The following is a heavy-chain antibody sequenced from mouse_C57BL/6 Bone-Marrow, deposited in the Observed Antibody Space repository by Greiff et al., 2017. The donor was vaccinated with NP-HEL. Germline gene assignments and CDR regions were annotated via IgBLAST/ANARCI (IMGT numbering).Heavy chain of an antibody. J-gene: IGHJ2*01. CDR3: ARDSSGYDYFDY. CDR2: IYPGDGDT. CDR1: GYAFSSSW. Sequence: QVQLQQSGPELVKPGASVKISCKASGYAFSSSWMNWVKQRPGKGLEWIGRIYPGDGDTNYNGKVKGKATLTADKSSSTAYMQLSSLTSEDSAVYFCARDSSGYDYFDYWGQGTTLTVSS. D-gene: IGHD3-2*02. V-gene: IGHV1-82*01.